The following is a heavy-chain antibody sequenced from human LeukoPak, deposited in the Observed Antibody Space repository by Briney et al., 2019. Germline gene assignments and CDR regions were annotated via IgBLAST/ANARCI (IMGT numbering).Heavy chain of an antibody. Sequence: PSETLSLTCTVSGGSISSYYWSWIRQPPGKGLEWIGYIYYSGSTNYDPSLKSRVTISVDTSKNQFSLKLSSVTAADTAVYYCARATYQHDFDYWGQGTLVTVSS. CDR1: GGSISSYY. D-gene: IGHD2-2*01. CDR2: IYYSGST. V-gene: IGHV4-59*01. CDR3: ARATYQHDFDY. J-gene: IGHJ4*02.